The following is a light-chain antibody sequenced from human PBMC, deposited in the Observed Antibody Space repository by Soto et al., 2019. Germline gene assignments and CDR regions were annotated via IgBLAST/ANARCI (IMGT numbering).Light chain of an antibody. CDR3: SSYVGNNNLV. J-gene: IGLJ3*02. Sequence: QSVLSQPASVSGSHGQSITISCTGTSGDVGGYNYVSWYQQHPGKAPKVIIYEVYKRPSGVPDRFSGSKSGKTASLTVSGLQADDEADYYCSSYVGNNNLVFGGGTKVTVL. CDR2: EVY. V-gene: IGLV2-8*01. CDR1: SGDVGGYNY.